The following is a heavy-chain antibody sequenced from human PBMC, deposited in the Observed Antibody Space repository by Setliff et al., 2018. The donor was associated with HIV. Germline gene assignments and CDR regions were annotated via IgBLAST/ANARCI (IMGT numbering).Heavy chain of an antibody. CDR1: GFNFRTYS. Sequence: GGSLRLSCAASGFNFRTYSMNWVRQAPGKGLEWVASISSSTAAIDYADSVKGRFAISRDNTGNSLYLQMNSLRVEDTAMYYCARDDSNGNTDAFDIWGQGTTVTVSS. CDR3: ARDDSNGNTDAFDI. D-gene: IGHD5-18*01. CDR2: ISSSTAAI. V-gene: IGHV3-21*04. J-gene: IGHJ3*02.